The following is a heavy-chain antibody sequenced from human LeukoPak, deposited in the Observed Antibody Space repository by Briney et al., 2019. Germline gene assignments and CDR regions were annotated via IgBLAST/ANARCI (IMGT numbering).Heavy chain of an antibody. CDR1: GFTFTSYS. Sequence: GGSLRLSCAASGFTFTSYSMDWVRQAPGKGLEWVSSISSGGDYIFYADSVKGRFTISRDNAKNLLFLQMNSLIAEDTAVYFCARNMDIVSTIMVFDFWGQGTQVTVSS. J-gene: IGHJ4*02. D-gene: IGHD5/OR15-5a*01. CDR3: ARNMDIVSTIMVFDF. V-gene: IGHV3-21*01. CDR2: ISSGGDYI.